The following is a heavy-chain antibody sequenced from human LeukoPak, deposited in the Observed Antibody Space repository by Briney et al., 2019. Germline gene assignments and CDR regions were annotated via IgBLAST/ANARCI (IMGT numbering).Heavy chain of an antibody. CDR2: IKQVGGEK. D-gene: IGHD3-22*01. J-gene: IGHJ4*02. V-gene: IGHV3-7*01. Sequence: SGGSLRLSCVASGFTFSSSAMSWVRQAPGKGLEWVANIKQVGGEKYYVDSVKGRFTISRDNAKNSLYLQMNSLRAEDTAVYYCARDGYDSSGYYYSLYYFDYWGQGTLVTVSS. CDR1: GFTFSSSA. CDR3: ARDGYDSSGYYYSLYYFDY.